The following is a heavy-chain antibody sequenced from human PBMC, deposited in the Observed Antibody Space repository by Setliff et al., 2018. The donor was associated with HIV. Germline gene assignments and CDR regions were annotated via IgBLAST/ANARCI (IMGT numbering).Heavy chain of an antibody. J-gene: IGHJ4*02. D-gene: IGHD6-19*01. CDR2: ISTYNGNT. CDR3: ARDTPSYSSGWYVTPNFDY. V-gene: IGHV1-18*01. Sequence: ASVKVSCKASGYTFTSYGISWVRQAPGQGLEWMGWISTYNGNTNYAQKLQGRVTMTTDTSTSTAYMELRSLRSDDTAVYYCARDTPSYSSGWYVTPNFDYWGQGTLVTVSS. CDR1: GYTFTSYG.